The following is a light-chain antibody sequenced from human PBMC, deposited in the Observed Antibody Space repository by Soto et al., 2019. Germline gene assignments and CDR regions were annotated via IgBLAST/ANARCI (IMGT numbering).Light chain of an antibody. Sequence: EVVLTQSPATLSLSPGGSATLSCRASQSVSSYLAWYQQRPGQALRLLIYDVSKRATGIPARFSGSGSGKDFTLTISNLEPEDFAIYFCHQRSNWPLTFGGGNKLEIK. V-gene: IGKV3-11*01. J-gene: IGKJ4*01. CDR3: HQRSNWPLT. CDR1: QSVSSY. CDR2: DVS.